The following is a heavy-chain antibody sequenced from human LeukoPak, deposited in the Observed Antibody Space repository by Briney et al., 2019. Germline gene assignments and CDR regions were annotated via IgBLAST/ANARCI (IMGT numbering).Heavy chain of an antibody. J-gene: IGHJ4*02. V-gene: IGHV3-7*01. CDR2: IKEDGSDK. CDR1: GFTFSTYW. D-gene: IGHD5-12*01. Sequence: PGGSLRLSCAASGFTFSTYWMSWVRQAPGKGLEWVGNIKEDGSDKYYGDSVKGRFTISRDNAKNSLYLQMNSLRAEDPAVYYCARDAPGYGGYGDWGQGILVTVSS. CDR3: ARDAPGYGGYGD.